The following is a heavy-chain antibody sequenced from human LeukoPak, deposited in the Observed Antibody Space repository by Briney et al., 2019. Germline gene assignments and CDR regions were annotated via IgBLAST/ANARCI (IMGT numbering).Heavy chain of an antibody. Sequence: SXXXSLTXAIXGDXVXSNSAAWNWIRQSPSRGLEWLGRTYYRSKWYNDYAVSVKSRITINPDTSKNQFSLQLNSVTPEDTAVYYCARAGYYYYGMDVRGQGTTVTVSS. V-gene: IGHV6-1*01. J-gene: IGHJ6*02. CDR3: ARAGYYYYGMDV. D-gene: IGHD2-8*02. CDR1: GDXVXSNSAA. CDR2: TYYRSKWYN.